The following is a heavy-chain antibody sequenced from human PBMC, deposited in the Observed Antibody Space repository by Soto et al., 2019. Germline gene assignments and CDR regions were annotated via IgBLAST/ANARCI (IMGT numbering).Heavy chain of an antibody. CDR1: GFTFSSYG. V-gene: IGHV3-30*18. CDR3: AKGRAYCGGDCYDWFGP. CDR2: ISYDGSNK. J-gene: IGHJ5*02. Sequence: QVQLVESGGGVVQPGRSLRLSCAASGFTFSSYGMHWVRQAPGKGLEWVAVISYDGSNKYYADSVKGRFTISRDNSKNTLYLQMNSLRAEDTAVYYCAKGRAYCGGDCYDWFGPWGQGTLVTVSS. D-gene: IGHD2-21*02.